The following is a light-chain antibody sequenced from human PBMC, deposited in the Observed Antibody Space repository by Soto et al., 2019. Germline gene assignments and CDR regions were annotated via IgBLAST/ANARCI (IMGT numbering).Light chain of an antibody. CDR1: TSDVGHDNY. Sequence: QSALTQPASVSGSPGQSITISCTGTTSDVGHDNYVSWYQQFPGKAPKLIIYEVSNRPSGVSNRFSGSKSGNTASLTISGLLADDESHYYCSSYTRDNTLIFGGGTKVTVL. J-gene: IGLJ2*01. CDR3: SSYTRDNTLI. V-gene: IGLV2-14*01. CDR2: EVS.